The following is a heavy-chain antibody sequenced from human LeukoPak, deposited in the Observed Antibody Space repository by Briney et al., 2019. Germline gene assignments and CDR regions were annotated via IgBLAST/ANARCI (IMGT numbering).Heavy chain of an antibody. CDR2: ISYDGSNK. CDR1: GFTFSSYA. V-gene: IGHV3-30-3*01. D-gene: IGHD6-19*01. J-gene: IGHJ4*02. Sequence: GGSLRLSCAASGFTFSSYAMHWVRQAPGKGLEWVAVISYDGSNKYYADSVKGRFTISRDNSKNTLYLQMNSLRAEDTAAYYCARDVAAYFDYWGQGTLVTVSS. CDR3: ARDVAAYFDY.